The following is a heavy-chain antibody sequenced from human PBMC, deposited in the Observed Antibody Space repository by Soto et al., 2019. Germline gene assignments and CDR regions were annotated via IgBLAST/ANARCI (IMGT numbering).Heavy chain of an antibody. Sequence: GGSVKVSCKTSGYTCTSYYVQWVLQAPGQWLEWMGVIHPDGGHTTYSQKFQDRVTMTRDTFTSTIYMELSSLRSEDTAVYYCARGDNDYWGQGTLVTVSS. CDR3: ARGDNDY. CDR1: GYTCTSYY. V-gene: IGHV1-46*01. J-gene: IGHJ4*02. CDR2: IHPDGGHT.